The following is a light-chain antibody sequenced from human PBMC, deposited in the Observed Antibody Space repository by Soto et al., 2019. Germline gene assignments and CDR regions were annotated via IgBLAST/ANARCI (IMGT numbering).Light chain of an antibody. Sequence: GDRVTITCRASQGISSALAWYQQKPGKAPKLLIYAASSVQSGVPLRFSGTGSGTDFTLTISSLQPEDFATYYCEQTYSTPVTFGQGTRLEIK. V-gene: IGKV1-39*01. J-gene: IGKJ5*01. CDR3: EQTYSTPVT. CDR1: QGISSA. CDR2: AAS.